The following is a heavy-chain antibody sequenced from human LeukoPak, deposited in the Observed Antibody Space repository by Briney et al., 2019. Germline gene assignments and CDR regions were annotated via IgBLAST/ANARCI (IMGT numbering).Heavy chain of an antibody. CDR3: ARRGPAGSSSSGMDV. Sequence: SQTLSLTCAVSGDSVSSSSVAWNWIRQSPSRGLEWLGRTYYRSKWYNDYAESVKSRITINPDTSKNQFSLQLNSVTPEDTAVDYCARRGPAGSSSSGMDVWGQGTTVTVSS. V-gene: IGHV6-1*01. D-gene: IGHD6-6*01. CDR2: TYYRSKWYN. CDR1: GDSVSSSSVA. J-gene: IGHJ6*02.